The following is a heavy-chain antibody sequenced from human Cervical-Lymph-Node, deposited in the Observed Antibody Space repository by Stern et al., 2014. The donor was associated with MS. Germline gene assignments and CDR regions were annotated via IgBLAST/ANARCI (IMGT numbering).Heavy chain of an antibody. Sequence: QLQLQESGPGLVKPSDTLSLTCSVSGDSLSSSTFYWGWIRQPPGKGPEWIGSVYYSGNTYYHPSLKSRVTISVDTSHNQFSLRLTSVTAADTAVYYCARHQLGYGYAYLRYWGQGTLVTVSS. J-gene: IGHJ4*02. D-gene: IGHD5-18*01. CDR1: GDSLSSSTFY. V-gene: IGHV4-39*01. CDR2: VYYSGNT. CDR3: ARHQLGYGYAYLRY.